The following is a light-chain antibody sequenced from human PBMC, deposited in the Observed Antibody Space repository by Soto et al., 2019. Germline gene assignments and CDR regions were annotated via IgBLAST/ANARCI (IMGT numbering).Light chain of an antibody. J-gene: IGLJ2*01. V-gene: IGLV2-23*03. Sequence: QSALTQPASVSGSPGQSITISCPGTSSDVGSYNLVSWYQQHPGKAPKLMIYEGSKRPSGVSNRFSGSKSGNTASLTISGLQAEDEADYYCCSYAGSSTFVFGGGTKVTVL. CDR1: SSDVGSYNL. CDR2: EGS. CDR3: CSYAGSSTFV.